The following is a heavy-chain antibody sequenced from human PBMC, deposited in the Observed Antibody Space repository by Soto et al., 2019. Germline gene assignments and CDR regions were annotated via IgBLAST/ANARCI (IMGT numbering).Heavy chain of an antibody. CDR3: AREDDGGDRDYYGLDV. Sequence: PSETLSLTCTVSGGSISSDIYHWTWIRQSPGKGLEWIGYIYYSGSIFYNPSFKSRATISVDTSKNQFSLQLSSVTAADTAVYFCAREDDGGDRDYYGLDVWGQGTTVTVSS. CDR2: IYYSGSI. CDR1: GGSISSDIYH. V-gene: IGHV4-30-4*08. J-gene: IGHJ6*02. D-gene: IGHD2-21*02.